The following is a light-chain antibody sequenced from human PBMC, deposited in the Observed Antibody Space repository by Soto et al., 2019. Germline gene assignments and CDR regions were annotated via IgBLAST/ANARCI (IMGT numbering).Light chain of an antibody. Sequence: EIVLTPSPGTLSLSPVERATLSCRASQSVSSSYLAWYQQKPGQAPRLLIYGASSRATGIPDRFSGSGSGTDFTLTISRLEPEDFAVYYCQQYGSPRLGFGPGTKVDIK. CDR2: GAS. V-gene: IGKV3-20*01. J-gene: IGKJ3*01. CDR3: QQYGSPRLG. CDR1: QSVSSSY.